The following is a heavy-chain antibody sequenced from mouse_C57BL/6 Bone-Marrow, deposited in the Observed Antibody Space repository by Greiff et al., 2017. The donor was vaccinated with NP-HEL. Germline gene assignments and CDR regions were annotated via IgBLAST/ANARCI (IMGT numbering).Heavy chain of an antibody. D-gene: IGHD1-1*01. J-gene: IGHJ1*03. CDR3: AIRTVSSSYPYLYFDV. CDR1: GYTFTSYW. V-gene: IGHV1-74*01. CDR2: IHPSDSDT. Sequence: VQLQQPGAELVKPGASVKVSCKASGYTFTSYWMHWVKQRPGQGLEWIGRIHPSDSDTNYNQKFKGKATLTVDKSSSTAYMQLSSLTSEVSSVDYCAIRTVSSSYPYLYFDVWGTGTTVTVSS.